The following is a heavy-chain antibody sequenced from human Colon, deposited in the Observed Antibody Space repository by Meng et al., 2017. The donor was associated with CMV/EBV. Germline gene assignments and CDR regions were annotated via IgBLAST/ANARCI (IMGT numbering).Heavy chain of an antibody. Sequence: GGSLRLSCAASGFTFSSYSMNWVRQAPGKGLEWVSVLYSGGSVFYADSVKGRFTISRDTSNNTLHLQMNSLRVEDTAVYYCARGGGAVGYYYYGMDVWGQGTTVTVSS. CDR3: ARGGGAVGYYYYGMDV. J-gene: IGHJ6*02. D-gene: IGHD3-3*01. CDR2: LYSGGSV. CDR1: GFTFSSYS. V-gene: IGHV3-66*02.